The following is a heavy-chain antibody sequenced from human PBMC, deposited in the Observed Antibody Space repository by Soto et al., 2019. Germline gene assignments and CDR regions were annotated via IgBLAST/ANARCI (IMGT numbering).Heavy chain of an antibody. CDR1: GFTLSMYW. V-gene: IGHV3-7*05. Sequence: EVQLEEFGGGLVQPGGSLRLSCAASGFTLSMYWMTWVRQAPGRGLEWVANIKQDGSKKSYLDSVRGRFTISRDNVRNSLYLQMDSLIAEDTALYYCARDVSPGSSSLYLDAFDIWGQGTMVIVSS. CDR3: ARDVSPGSSSLYLDAFDI. CDR2: IKQDGSKK. J-gene: IGHJ3*02. D-gene: IGHD6-13*01.